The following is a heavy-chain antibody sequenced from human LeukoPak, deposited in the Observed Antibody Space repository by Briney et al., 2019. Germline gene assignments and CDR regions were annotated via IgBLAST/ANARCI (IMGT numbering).Heavy chain of an antibody. Sequence: PGGSLRLSCEASGLTFNKYWMTWVRQAPGKGLEWVANIKQDGSENNYVDSVKGRFTISSDNAKNSLSLRVNSLSAEDTAVYYCATGYSSGWYFYFQHWGQGSLVSVSS. CDR3: ATGYSSGWYFYFQH. CDR2: IKQDGSEN. D-gene: IGHD6-19*01. V-gene: IGHV3-7*01. J-gene: IGHJ1*01. CDR1: GLTFNKYW.